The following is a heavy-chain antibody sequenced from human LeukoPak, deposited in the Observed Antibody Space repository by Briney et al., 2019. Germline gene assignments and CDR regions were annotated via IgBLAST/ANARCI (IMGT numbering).Heavy chain of an antibody. CDR1: GFTFSSYS. D-gene: IGHD4-17*01. CDR2: ISYDSSNK. V-gene: IGHV3-30*03. J-gene: IGHJ4*02. Sequence: PGGSLRLSCAASGFTFSSYSMNWVRQAPGKGLEWVAVISYDSSNKYYADSMKDRFTISRDNSKNTLYLQMNSLRAEDTAFYYCAREIYGDFGFDYWGQGTLVTVSS. CDR3: AREIYGDFGFDY.